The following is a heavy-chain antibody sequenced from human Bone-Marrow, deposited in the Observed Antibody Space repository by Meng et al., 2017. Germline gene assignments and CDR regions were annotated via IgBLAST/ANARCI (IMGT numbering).Heavy chain of an antibody. J-gene: IGHJ4*02. CDR2: IYSGGGT. CDR3: TGGEDH. CDR1: GFSVSNEF. V-gene: IGHV3-66*01. Sequence: EVQVVESVGGWVQPGGSLRLSCAASGFSVSNEFMSWVRQAQGKGLEWVSVIYSGGGTDYADSVKGRFTTSRDSSKNTMYLQMNNLRADDTAMYYCTGGEDHWGQGTLVTVSS.